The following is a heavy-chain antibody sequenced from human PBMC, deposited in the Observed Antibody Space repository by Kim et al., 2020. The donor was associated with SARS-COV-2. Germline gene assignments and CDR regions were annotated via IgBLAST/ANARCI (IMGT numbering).Heavy chain of an antibody. CDR2: VNDSGAT. CDR3: ARGRAGVVPSPIMGLGPYYDYYALDV. Sequence: SETLSLTCAVYVGSFSGYDWTWIRQSPGKGLEWIGEVNDSGATNYNPSLGSRVALSVDTSKNQFSLKVKSVTAADTAVYFCARGRAGVVPSPIMGLGPYYDYYALDVWGQGTTVSVPS. V-gene: IGHV4-34*01. D-gene: IGHD3-3*01. J-gene: IGHJ6*02. CDR1: VGSFSGYD.